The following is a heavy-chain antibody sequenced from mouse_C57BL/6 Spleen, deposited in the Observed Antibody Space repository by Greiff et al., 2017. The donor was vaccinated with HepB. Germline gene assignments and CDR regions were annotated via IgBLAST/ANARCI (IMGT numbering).Heavy chain of an antibody. J-gene: IGHJ1*03. CDR2: INPSTGGT. Sequence: EVMLVESGPELVKPGASVKISCKASGYSFTGYYMNWVKQSPEKSLEWIGEINPSTGGTTYNQKFKAKATLTVDKSSSTAYMQLKSLTSEDSAVYYCARSRYYGSKSWYFDVWGTGTTVTVSS. D-gene: IGHD1-1*01. V-gene: IGHV1-42*01. CDR1: GYSFTGYY. CDR3: ARSRYYGSKSWYFDV.